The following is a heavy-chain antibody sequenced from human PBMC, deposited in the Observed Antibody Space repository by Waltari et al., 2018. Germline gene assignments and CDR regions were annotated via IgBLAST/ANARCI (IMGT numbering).Heavy chain of an antibody. D-gene: IGHD7-27*01. Sequence: QVQLQQWGAGLLKPSETLSLTGGYYGASFNNYYWIWVRQPPGKGLEWIGETDHRGATKYNPSLASRVTISLDTSKSQFSLSLRSVIAADAAMYYCARHRRGSNGIDYWGQGTLVTVSS. CDR3: ARHRRGSNGIDY. CDR2: TDHRGAT. J-gene: IGHJ4*02. CDR1: GASFNNYY. V-gene: IGHV4-34*01.